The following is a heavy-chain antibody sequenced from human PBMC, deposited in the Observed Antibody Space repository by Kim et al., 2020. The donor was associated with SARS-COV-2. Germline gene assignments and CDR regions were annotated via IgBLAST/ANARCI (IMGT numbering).Heavy chain of an antibody. D-gene: IGHD3-10*01. Sequence: SETLSLTCAVYGGSFSGYYWSWIRQPPGKGLEWIGEINHSGSTNYNPSLKSRVTISVDTSKNQFSLKLSSVTAADTAVNYCASIYYGSGKTPFWGQGTLV. CDR3: ASIYYGSGKTPF. CDR2: INHSGST. CDR1: GGSFSGYY. J-gene: IGHJ4*02. V-gene: IGHV4-34*01.